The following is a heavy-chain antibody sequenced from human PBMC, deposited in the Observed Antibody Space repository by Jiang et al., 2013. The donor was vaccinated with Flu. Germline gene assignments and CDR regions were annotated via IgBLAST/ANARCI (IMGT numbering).Heavy chain of an antibody. Sequence: VQLVESGGGLVQPGGSLRLSCAASGFIFRNYWMHWVRQAPGKGLVWVSRTSGDGIDTNYADSVKGRFTISRDNARNTLYLQMNSLRAEDTAVYYCVRNGEGYDYGDYWGQGILVTVSS. CDR2: TSGDGIDT. V-gene: IGHV3-74*01. CDR1: GFIFRNYW. D-gene: IGHD3-10*01. J-gene: IGHJ4*02. CDR3: VRNGEGYDYGDY.